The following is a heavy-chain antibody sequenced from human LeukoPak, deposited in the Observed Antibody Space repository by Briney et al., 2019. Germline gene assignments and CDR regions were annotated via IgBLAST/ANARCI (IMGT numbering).Heavy chain of an antibody. V-gene: IGHV4-34*01. Sequence: SETLSRTCAVYGGSFSGYYWRWLRQPPGKGLEWIGEINHSGSTNYNPSLKSRVTISVDTSKNQFSLKLSSVTAADTAVYYCASGDYYYGMDVWGQGTTVTVSS. CDR3: ASGDYYYGMDV. J-gene: IGHJ6*02. CDR1: GGSFSGYY. CDR2: INHSGST. D-gene: IGHD3-10*01.